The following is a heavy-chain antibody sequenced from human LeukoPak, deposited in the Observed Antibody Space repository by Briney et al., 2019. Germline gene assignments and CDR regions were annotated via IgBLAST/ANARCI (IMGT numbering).Heavy chain of an antibody. CDR1: GDSVSSNSAA. CDR2: TYYRSKWYN. V-gene: IGHV6-1*01. Sequence: SQTLSLTCAISGDSVSSNSAAWNWIRQSRSRGLEWLGRTYYRSKWYNDYAVSVKSRITINPDTSKNQFSLQLNSVTPEDTAVYYCASSDGAWFDHWGQGTLVAVSS. D-gene: IGHD3-10*01. J-gene: IGHJ5*02. CDR3: ASSDGAWFDH.